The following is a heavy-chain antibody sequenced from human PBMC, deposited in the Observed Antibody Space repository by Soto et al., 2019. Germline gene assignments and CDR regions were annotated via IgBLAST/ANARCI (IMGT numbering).Heavy chain of an antibody. CDR1: GGTFSSYT. Sequence: SVKVSCKASGGTFSSYTISWVRQAPGQGLEWMGRIIPILGIANYAQKFQGRVTITADKSTSTAYMELSSLRSEDTAVYYCASPGQYSGYENYYYYMDVWGKGTTVTVSS. CDR2: IIPILGIA. V-gene: IGHV1-69*02. CDR3: ASPGQYSGYENYYYYMDV. J-gene: IGHJ6*03. D-gene: IGHD5-12*01.